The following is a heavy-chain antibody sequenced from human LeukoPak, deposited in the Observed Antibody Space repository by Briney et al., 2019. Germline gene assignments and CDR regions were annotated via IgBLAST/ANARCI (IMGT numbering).Heavy chain of an antibody. CDR3: AKGGRSSTSGYYYYMDV. CDR1: GFTFSSYS. CDR2: ISWNSGSI. Sequence: TGGSLRLSCAASGFTFSSYSMNWVRQAPGKGLEWVSGISWNSGSIGYADSVKGRFTISRDNAKNSLYLQMNSLRAEDTALYYCAKGGRSSTSGYYYYMDVWGKGTTVTISS. D-gene: IGHD2-2*01. V-gene: IGHV3-9*01. J-gene: IGHJ6*03.